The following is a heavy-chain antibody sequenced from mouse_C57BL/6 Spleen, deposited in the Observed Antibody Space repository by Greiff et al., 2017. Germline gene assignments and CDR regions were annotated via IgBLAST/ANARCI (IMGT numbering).Heavy chain of an antibody. CDR3: ARKAYGSSYGLDY. J-gene: IGHJ2*01. CDR1: GYTFTSYW. CDR2: IDPSDSYT. V-gene: IGHV1-59*01. D-gene: IGHD1-1*01. Sequence: QVQLKQSGAELVRPGTSVKLSCKASGYTFTSYWMHWVKQRPGQGLEWIGVIDPSDSYTNYNQKFKGKATLTVDTSSSTAYMQLSSLTSEDSAVYYCARKAYGSSYGLDYWGQGTTLTVSS.